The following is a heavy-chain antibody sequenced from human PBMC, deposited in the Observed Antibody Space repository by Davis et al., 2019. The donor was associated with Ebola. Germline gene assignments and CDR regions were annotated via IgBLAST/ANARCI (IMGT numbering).Heavy chain of an antibody. CDR3: ARQSSSSWPSFDY. J-gene: IGHJ4*02. V-gene: IGHV4-39*01. CDR2: IYYSGST. CDR1: GGSISSSSYY. Sequence: SETLSLTCTVSGGSISSSSYYWGWIRQPPGKGLEWIGSIYYSGSTYYNPSLKSRVTISVDTSKNQFSLKLSSVTAADTAVYYCARQSSSSWPSFDYWGQGTLVTVSS. D-gene: IGHD6-13*01.